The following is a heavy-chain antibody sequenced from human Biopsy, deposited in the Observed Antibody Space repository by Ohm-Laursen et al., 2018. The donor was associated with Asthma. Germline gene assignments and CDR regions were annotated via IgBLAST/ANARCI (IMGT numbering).Heavy chain of an antibody. CDR1: GFSLSTSGGG. Sequence: TQTLTLTCTFSGFSLSTSGGGVGWICQPPGKALEWLGNIYWDDDKRYSPSLQSRLTITRDTPKDQVVLTMTNMGPVDTGTYYCVHTLVGLKAFDFWGQGTLVTVSS. CDR2: IYWDDDK. CDR3: VHTLVGLKAFDF. J-gene: IGHJ4*02. D-gene: IGHD1-26*01. V-gene: IGHV2-5*02.